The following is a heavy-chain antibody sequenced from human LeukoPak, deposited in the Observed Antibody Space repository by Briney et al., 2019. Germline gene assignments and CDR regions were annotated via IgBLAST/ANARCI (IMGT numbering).Heavy chain of an antibody. Sequence: PSETLSLTCTVSGGSISSYYWGSIRQPPGKGLEWIGYIYYSGSTNYNPSLKSRVTISVDTSKNQFSLKRGSVTAADTGVYYCARGQWLVTYYFDYWGQGTLVTVSS. V-gene: IGHV4-59*01. J-gene: IGHJ4*02. D-gene: IGHD6-19*01. CDR1: GGSISSYY. CDR3: ARGQWLVTYYFDY. CDR2: IYYSGST.